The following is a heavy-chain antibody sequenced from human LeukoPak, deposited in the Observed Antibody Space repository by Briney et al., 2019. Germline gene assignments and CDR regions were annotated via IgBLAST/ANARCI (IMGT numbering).Heavy chain of an antibody. V-gene: IGHV4-59*01. CDR1: GGSISSYY. CDR2: IYYSGST. Sequence: SETLSLTCTVSGGSISSYYWSWIRQPPGKGLEWIGYIYYSGSTNYNPSLKSRVTISVDTSKNQFSLKLSSVTAADTAVYYCARDRGPYSSGWYGGFDYWGQGTLVTVSS. D-gene: IGHD6-19*01. J-gene: IGHJ4*02. CDR3: ARDRGPYSSGWYGGFDY.